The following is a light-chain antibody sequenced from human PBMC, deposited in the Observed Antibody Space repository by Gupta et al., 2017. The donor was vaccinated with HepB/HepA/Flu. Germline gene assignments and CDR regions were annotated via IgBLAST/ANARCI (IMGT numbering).Light chain of an antibody. CDR2: ADS. Sequence: NFMLTQPQPLSQSPGKTFTISCTRSSGGIASSFVQWYQQRPGSAPTTVIYADSLRPSAVPNRFSFSIARSCNSASLTISGLKAEDEADYYCQSYDKISHVVFGRGTKLTVL. V-gene: IGLV6-57*03. CDR1: SGGIASSF. J-gene: IGLJ2*01. CDR3: QSYDKISHVV.